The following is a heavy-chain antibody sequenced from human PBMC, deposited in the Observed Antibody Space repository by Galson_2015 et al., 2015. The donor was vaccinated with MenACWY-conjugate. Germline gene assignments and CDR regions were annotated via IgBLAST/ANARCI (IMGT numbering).Heavy chain of an antibody. V-gene: IGHV4-39*07. CDR2: VFYNGTT. Sequence: TLSLTCTASGAPITSSDYFGSWIRQSPGKGLEWIGTVFYNGTTYYNPSLKSRATISVDTSKHQISLNLHSATSADTAVYYCARESSYCAGGTCGYFWGQGALVTVSS. CDR3: ARESSYCAGGTCGYF. D-gene: IGHD2-15*01. CDR1: GAPITSSDYF. J-gene: IGHJ4*02.